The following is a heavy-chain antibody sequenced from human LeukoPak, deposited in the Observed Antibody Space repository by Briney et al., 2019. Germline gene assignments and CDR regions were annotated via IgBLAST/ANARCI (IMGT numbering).Heavy chain of an antibody. Sequence: GGSLRLSCAASGFTFDDYAMHWARQAPGKGLEWVSGISWNSGSIGYADSVKGRFTISRDNAKNSLYLQMNNLRAEDTALYHCAKGHCSGGSCYPYYYYGMDVWGQGTTVTVYS. CDR1: GFTFDDYA. J-gene: IGHJ6*02. CDR2: ISWNSGSI. V-gene: IGHV3-9*01. CDR3: AKGHCSGGSCYPYYYYGMDV. D-gene: IGHD2-15*01.